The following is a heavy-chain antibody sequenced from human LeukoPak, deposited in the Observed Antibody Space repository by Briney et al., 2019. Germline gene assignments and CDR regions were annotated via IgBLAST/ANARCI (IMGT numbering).Heavy chain of an antibody. D-gene: IGHD6-19*01. CDR1: GFTFSGYA. J-gene: IGHJ4*02. CDR2: ISGSGGST. V-gene: IGHV3-23*01. CDR3: AKGGYTSGWPPDY. Sequence: GGSLRLSCAASGFTFSGYAMSWVCQAPGKGLDWVSTISGSGGSTFYADSVMGRFTISRDNSKNTLYLQMNSLRAEDTAVYYCAKGGYTSGWPPDYWGQGTLVTVSS.